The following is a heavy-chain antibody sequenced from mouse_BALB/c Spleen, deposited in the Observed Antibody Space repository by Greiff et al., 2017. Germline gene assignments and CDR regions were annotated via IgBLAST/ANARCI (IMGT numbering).Heavy chain of an antibody. CDR3: ARYTPYRYDDGYYAMDY. V-gene: IGHV3-8*02. CDR2: ISYSGST. CDR1: GDSITSGY. D-gene: IGHD2-14*01. J-gene: IGHJ4*01. Sequence: EVKLQESGPSLVKPSQTLSLTCSVTGDSITSGYWNWIRKFPGNKLEYMGYISYSGSTYYNPSLKSRISITRDTSKNQYYLQLNSVTTEDTATYYCARYTPYRYDDGYYAMDYWGQGTSVTVSS.